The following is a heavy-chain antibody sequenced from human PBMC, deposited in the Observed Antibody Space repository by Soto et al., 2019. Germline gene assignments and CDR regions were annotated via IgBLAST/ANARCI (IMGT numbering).Heavy chain of an antibody. D-gene: IGHD3-22*01. J-gene: IGHJ4*02. CDR1: GYTFTSYY. V-gene: IGHV1-46*01. CDR3: AREKRGYSGATYYYDSSGYYRYFDY. Sequence: ASVKVSCKASGYTFTSYYMYWVRQTPGQGLEWMGIITPSGGSTSYAQKFQGRVTMTRDTSTSTVYMELSSLRSEDTAVYYCAREKRGYSGATYYYDSSGYYRYFDYWGQGTLGTAPQ. CDR2: ITPSGGST.